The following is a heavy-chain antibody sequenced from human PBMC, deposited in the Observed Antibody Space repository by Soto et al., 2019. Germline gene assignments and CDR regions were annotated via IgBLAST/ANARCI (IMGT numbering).Heavy chain of an antibody. Sequence: SQTLSLTCAISGDSVSSNSAAWNWIRQSPSRGLEWLGRTYYRSKWYNDYAVSVKSRITINPDTSKNQFSLQLNSVTPEDTAVYYCARAPRDTMIVVVTGGAFDIWGQGTMVTVSS. D-gene: IGHD3-22*01. CDR1: GDSVSSNSAA. J-gene: IGHJ3*02. CDR3: ARAPRDTMIVVVTGGAFDI. V-gene: IGHV6-1*01. CDR2: TYYRSKWYN.